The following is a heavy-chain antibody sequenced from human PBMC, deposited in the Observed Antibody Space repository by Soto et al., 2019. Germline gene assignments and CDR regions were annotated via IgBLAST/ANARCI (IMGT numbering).Heavy chain of an antibody. CDR3: ARVGGYCSGGSCYDAFDI. V-gene: IGHV3-33*08. CDR1: GFTFSSYG. J-gene: IGHJ3*02. CDR2: IRYDRNNI. D-gene: IGHD2-15*01. Sequence: GGSLRLSCAASGFTFSSYGRHWVRQAPGKGLEWVSVIRYDRNNIYYADSVKGRFTISRDNAKSSLYLQMNSLRAEDTAVYYCARVGGYCSGGSCYDAFDIWGQGTMVTVSS.